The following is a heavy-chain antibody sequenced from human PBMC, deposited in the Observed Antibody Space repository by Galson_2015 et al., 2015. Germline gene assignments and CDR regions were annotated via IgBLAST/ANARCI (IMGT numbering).Heavy chain of an antibody. J-gene: IGHJ3*01. CDR1: GYTFIYHA. Sequence: SVKVSCKASGYTFIYHAIHWVRQAPGQRLEWMGWINAGNGNTKYSQKFQGRVTITTNTSASTAYMELSSLRSEDTAVYFCAKRGDAFDLWGQGTMVTVSS. V-gene: IGHV1-3*01. CDR3: AKRGDAFDL. D-gene: IGHD1-26*01. CDR2: INAGNGNT.